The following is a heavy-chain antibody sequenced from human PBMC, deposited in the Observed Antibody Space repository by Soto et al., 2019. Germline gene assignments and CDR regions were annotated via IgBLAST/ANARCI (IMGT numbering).Heavy chain of an antibody. Sequence: GGSLSLSCAASGFTFSNYGMHWVRQAPGKGLEWVAVIWYDGNNKYYADSVKGRFTISRDNSNNTLYVQMTSLRAEDTAVYYCARGLHSLFDYWGQGTLVTVSS. J-gene: IGHJ4*02. CDR1: GFTFSNYG. D-gene: IGHD2-21*01. CDR2: IWYDGNNK. CDR3: ARGLHSLFDY. V-gene: IGHV3-33*01.